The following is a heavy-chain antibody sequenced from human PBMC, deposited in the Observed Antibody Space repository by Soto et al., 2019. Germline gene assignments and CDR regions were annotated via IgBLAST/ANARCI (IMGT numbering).Heavy chain of an antibody. CDR1: GGSMSNYY. V-gene: IGHV4-59*08. Sequence: ASETLSLTCTVSGGSMSNYYWSWIRQPPGKGLEWIGYIYYSGSTNYNPSLKSRVTISIDTSKNQFSLKLSSVTAADTAVYYCASDLEEIQPGFDPWGQGTLVTVSS. J-gene: IGHJ5*01. CDR3: ASDLEEIQPGFDP. CDR2: IYYSGST. D-gene: IGHD5-18*01.